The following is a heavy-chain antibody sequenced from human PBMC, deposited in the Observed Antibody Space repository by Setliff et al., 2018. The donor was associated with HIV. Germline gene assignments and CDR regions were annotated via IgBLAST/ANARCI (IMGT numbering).Heavy chain of an antibody. V-gene: IGHV4-34*01. Sequence: SETLSLTCAAYGGSFSGYYWTWIRQPPGKGLEWIGEINHSGSTSYNPSLMSRVTISVDTSKDQFSLKLRSVTAADTAVYYCARGASKELDYWGPGTLVTVSS. J-gene: IGHJ4*02. CDR2: INHSGST. CDR1: GGSFSGYY. CDR3: ARGASKELDY. D-gene: IGHD1-1*01.